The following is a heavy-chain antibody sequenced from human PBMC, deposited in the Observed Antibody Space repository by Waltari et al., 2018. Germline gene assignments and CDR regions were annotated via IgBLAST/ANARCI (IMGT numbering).Heavy chain of an antibody. CDR3: ARETKLAD. CDR2: ISGTGSAI. V-gene: IGHV3-48*03. Sequence: EVQLVESGGTLVQPGGSLRLSCAASGFIFNSCEMIWVRQAPGKGLEWVSYISGTGSAIYYGDSVKGRFTVSRDNTKNSVFLQMNSLRAEDTAVYCARETKLADWGQGTLVTVSS. J-gene: IGHJ4*02. CDR1: GFIFNSCE. D-gene: IGHD6-13*01.